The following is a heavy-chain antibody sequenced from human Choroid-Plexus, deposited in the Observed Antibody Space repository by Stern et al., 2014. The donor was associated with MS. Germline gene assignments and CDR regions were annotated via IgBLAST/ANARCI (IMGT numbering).Heavy chain of an antibody. D-gene: IGHD2/OR15-2a*01. V-gene: IGHV3-30*18. CDR3: AKDRQYLTYFFDH. Sequence: VQLLESGGGVVQPGRPLRLSCVASGFTFGSCAMHWVRQAPGKGLEWVAGVSYDGSNKYYADSVKGRFTISRDNSQNTLYMPMSSLRPEDTAVYYCAKDRQYLTYFFDHWGQGSRVTVSS. J-gene: IGHJ5*02. CDR1: GFTFGSCA. CDR2: VSYDGSNK.